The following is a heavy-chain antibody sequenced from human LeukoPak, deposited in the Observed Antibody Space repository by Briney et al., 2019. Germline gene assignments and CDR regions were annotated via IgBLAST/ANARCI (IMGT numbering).Heavy chain of an antibody. D-gene: IGHD3-9*01. CDR2: INWNGGST. J-gene: IGHJ4*02. V-gene: IGHV3-20*04. CDR3: AKDPYYDILTGFDY. CDR1: GFTFDDYG. Sequence: GGSLRLSCAASGFTFDDYGMNWVRQVPGKGLEWVSGINWNGGSTGYADSVKGRFTISRDNAKNSLYLQMNSLRAEDTALYYCAKDPYYDILTGFDYWGQGTLVTVSS.